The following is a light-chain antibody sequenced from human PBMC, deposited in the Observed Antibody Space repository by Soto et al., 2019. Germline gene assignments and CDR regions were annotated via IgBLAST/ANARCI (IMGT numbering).Light chain of an antibody. CDR1: QSVSST. Sequence: EFVLTQSPGTLSLSPGARATLSCRASQSVSSTLAWYQQKPGQAPSLLIYGAFTRATGIPARFSGTGSGTEFTLTISSLQSEDFALYYCQQYNDWPLTFGQGTKVDIK. J-gene: IGKJ1*01. CDR2: GAF. CDR3: QQYNDWPLT. V-gene: IGKV3-15*01.